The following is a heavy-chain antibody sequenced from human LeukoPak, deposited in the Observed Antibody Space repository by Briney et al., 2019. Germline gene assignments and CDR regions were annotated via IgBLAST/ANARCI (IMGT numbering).Heavy chain of an antibody. CDR1: GGSFSGYY. CDR3: ARDRNRGSYSKAWFDP. V-gene: IGHV4-34*01. J-gene: IGHJ5*02. CDR2: INHSGST. Sequence: SETLSLTCAVYGGSFSGYYWSWIRQPPGKGLEWIGEINHSGSTNYNPSLKSRVTISVDMSKNQFSLKLSSVTAANTAVYYCARDRNRGSYSKAWFDPWGQGTLVTVSS. D-gene: IGHD1-26*01.